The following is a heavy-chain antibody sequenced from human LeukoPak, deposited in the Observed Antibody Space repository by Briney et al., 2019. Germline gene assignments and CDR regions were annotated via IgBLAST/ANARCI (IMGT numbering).Heavy chain of an antibody. J-gene: IGHJ4*02. CDR1: GFTSSDYS. V-gene: IGHV3-48*02. Sequence: QPGGSLRLSCAASGFTSSDYSMNWVRQAPGKGLEWISFISSGGGATYYADSVKGRFTISRDNAKNSLYLQMNGLRDEDTADYYCARVGPAGSSGGDYWGQGTLVTVSS. CDR2: ISSGGGAT. D-gene: IGHD2-15*01. CDR3: ARVGPAGSSGGDY.